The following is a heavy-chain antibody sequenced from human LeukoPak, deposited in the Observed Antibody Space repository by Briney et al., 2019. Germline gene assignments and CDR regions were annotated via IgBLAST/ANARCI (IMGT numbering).Heavy chain of an antibody. Sequence: SETLSLTCAVSGGSISSYYWSWIRQPPGKGLEWIGYIYYRGSTNYNPSLKSRVTISVDTSKNQFSLKLSSVTAADTAVYYCARHVTGYYFDSWGQGTLVTVSS. CDR1: GGSISSYY. V-gene: IGHV4-59*08. CDR3: ARHVTGYYFDS. J-gene: IGHJ4*02. D-gene: IGHD1-14*01. CDR2: IYYRGST.